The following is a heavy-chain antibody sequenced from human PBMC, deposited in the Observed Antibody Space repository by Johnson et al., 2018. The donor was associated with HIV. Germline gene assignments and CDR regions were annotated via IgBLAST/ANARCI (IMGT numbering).Heavy chain of an antibody. D-gene: IGHD6-13*01. J-gene: IGHJ3*02. Sequence: EVQLVESGGGLVKPGGSLRLSCAASGFTFSNAWMSWVRQAPGKGLEWVGRIKSKTDGGTTDYAAPVKGRLTISRDDSKNTLYLKMNSLKTEDTAVYYCTTDSQIRAAAGTWLAFDIWGQGTIVTVSS. V-gene: IGHV3-15*01. CDR1: GFTFSNAW. CDR3: TTDSQIRAAAGTWLAFDI. CDR2: IKSKTDGGTT.